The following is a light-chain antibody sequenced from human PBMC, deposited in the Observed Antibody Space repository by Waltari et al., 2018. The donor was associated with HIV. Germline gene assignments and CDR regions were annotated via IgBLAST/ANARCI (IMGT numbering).Light chain of an antibody. V-gene: IGLV1-40*01. Sequence: QSVLTQPPSVSGAPAQRVTISCTGNSSNIGAGFDVHWYQQVPETAPKLLIYGDTNRPSGVPDRFSGSKSGTSASLAITGLQAEDEADYYCQSYDSGLSVVFGGGTKLTVL. CDR3: QSYDSGLSVV. CDR1: SSNIGAGFD. J-gene: IGLJ3*02. CDR2: GDT.